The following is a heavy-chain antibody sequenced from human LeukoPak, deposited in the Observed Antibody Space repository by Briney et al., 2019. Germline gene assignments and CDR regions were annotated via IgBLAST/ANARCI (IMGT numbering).Heavy chain of an antibody. D-gene: IGHD2-15*01. Sequence: ASVKVSCKASGYTFTDYYIHWVRQAPGQGLEWMGWINPKSGGTSYAQKFQGRVTMTRDTSISTAYMELSRLRSDDTAVYYCATQRDIVVAVAGNRVNYYYMDVWGKGTTVTVSS. CDR2: INPKSGGT. CDR1: GYTFTDYY. V-gene: IGHV1-2*02. CDR3: ATQRDIVVAVAGNRVNYYYMDV. J-gene: IGHJ6*03.